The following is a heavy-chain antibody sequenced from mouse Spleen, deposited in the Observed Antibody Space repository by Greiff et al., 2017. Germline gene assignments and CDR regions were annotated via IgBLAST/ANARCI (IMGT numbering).Heavy chain of an antibody. CDR1: GYTFTSYW. Sequence: QVHVKQSGAELAKPGASVKMSCKASGYTFTSYWMHWVKQRPGQGLEWIGYINPSTGYTEYNQKFKDKATLTADKSSSTAYMQLSSLTSEDSAVYYCANWEGAYWGQGTLVTVSA. V-gene: IGHV1-7*01. J-gene: IGHJ3*01. CDR2: INPSTGYT. CDR3: ANWEGAY. D-gene: IGHD4-1*01.